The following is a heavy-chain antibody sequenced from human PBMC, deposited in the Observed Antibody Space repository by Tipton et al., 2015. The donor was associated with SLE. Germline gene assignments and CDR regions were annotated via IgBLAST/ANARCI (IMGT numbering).Heavy chain of an antibody. CDR2: IYYSGST. Sequence: LSLTCTVSGGSISSKTYYWGWIRQPPGKGLEWIGSIYYSGSTYYNPSLKSRVTISLDTSKNQFSLRLSSVTAADTAVYFCARSRGLGSCSGDNCYDYYFGMDVWGQGTTVTVSS. CDR3: ARSRGLGSCSGDNCYDYYFGMDV. V-gene: IGHV4-39*07. J-gene: IGHJ6*02. CDR1: GGSISSKTYY. D-gene: IGHD2-15*01.